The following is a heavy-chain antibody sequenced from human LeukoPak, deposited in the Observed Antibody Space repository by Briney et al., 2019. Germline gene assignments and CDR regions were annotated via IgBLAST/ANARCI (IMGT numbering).Heavy chain of an antibody. CDR3: AKAVGGSGSYYSPFDY. CDR2: IRYDGSNK. J-gene: IGHJ4*02. D-gene: IGHD3-10*01. V-gene: IGHV3-30*02. Sequence: PGGSLRLSCAASGFTFSSYGMHWVRQAPGKGLEWVAFIRYDGSNKYYADSVKGRFTISRDNSKNTLYLQMNSLRAEDTAVCYCAKAVGGSGSYYSPFDYWGQGTLVTVSS. CDR1: GFTFSSYG.